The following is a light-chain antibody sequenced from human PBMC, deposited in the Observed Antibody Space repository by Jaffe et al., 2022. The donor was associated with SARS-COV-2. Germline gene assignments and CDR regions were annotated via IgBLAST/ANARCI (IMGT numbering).Light chain of an antibody. J-gene: IGKJ1*01. CDR1: QSIGPY. V-gene: IGKV1-39*01. Sequence: DIQMTQSPSSLSASVGDRVTITCRAGQSIGPYLNWYQQKPGKAPRLLIYAASTLQSGVPSRFSGSGSGTDFTLTISSLQPEDFATYFCQQCSNKRSFGQGTKVEIK. CDR2: AAS. CDR3: QQCSNKRS.